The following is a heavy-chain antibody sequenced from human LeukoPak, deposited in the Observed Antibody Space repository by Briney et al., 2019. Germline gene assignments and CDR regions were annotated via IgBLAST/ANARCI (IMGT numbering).Heavy chain of an antibody. J-gene: IGHJ5*02. Sequence: ASVKVSCKASGYSLSNYYMHWVRQAPGQGLEWMGIINPSGGSTSYAQKFQGRVTMTRDTSTSTFYMEMSSLRSEDTAVYYCALDSTSSSLADPWGQGTLVTVSS. V-gene: IGHV1-46*01. D-gene: IGHD2-2*01. CDR2: INPSGGST. CDR3: ALDSTSSSLADP. CDR1: GYSLSNYY.